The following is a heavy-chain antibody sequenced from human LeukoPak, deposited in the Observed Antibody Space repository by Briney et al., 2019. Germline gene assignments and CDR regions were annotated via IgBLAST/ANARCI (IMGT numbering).Heavy chain of an antibody. J-gene: IGHJ4*02. CDR2: IYTSGST. CDR1: GGSISSGSYY. V-gene: IGHV4-61*02. D-gene: IGHD6-19*01. Sequence: SETLSLTCTVSGGSISSGSYYWSWIRQPAGKGLEWLGRIYTSGSTNYNPSLKSRVTISVDTSKNQFSLKLSSVTAADTAVYYCAISWTYSSGGDYFDYWGQGTLVTVSS. CDR3: AISWTYSSGGDYFDY.